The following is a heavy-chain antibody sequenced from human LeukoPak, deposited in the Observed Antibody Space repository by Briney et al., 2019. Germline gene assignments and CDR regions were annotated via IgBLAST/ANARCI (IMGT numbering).Heavy chain of an antibody. D-gene: IGHD1-26*01. V-gene: IGHV3-33*06. CDR2: IWYDGSNK. CDR3: AKDSPSDEWESLFDY. CDR1: GFTFSSYG. J-gene: IGHJ4*02. Sequence: PGRSLRLSCAASGFTFSSYGMHWVRQAPGKGLEWVAVIWYDGSNKYYADSVKGRFTISRDNSKNTLYLQMNSLRAEDTAVYYCAKDSPSDEWESLFDYWGQGTLVTVSS.